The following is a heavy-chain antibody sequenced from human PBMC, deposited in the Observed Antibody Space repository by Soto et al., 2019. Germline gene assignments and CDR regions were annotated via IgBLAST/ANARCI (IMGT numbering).Heavy chain of an antibody. CDR2: IIPIFGTA. V-gene: IGHV1-69*13. CDR1: GGTFSSYA. J-gene: IGHJ6*02. D-gene: IGHD2-15*01. Sequence: SVKVSCKASGGTFSSYAISWVRQAPGQGLEWMGGIIPIFGTANYAQKFQGRVTITADESTSTAYMELSSLRSEDTAVYYCARGGLGYCSGGSCYSGYYYYGMDVWGQGTTVTVPS. CDR3: ARGGLGYCSGGSCYSGYYYYGMDV.